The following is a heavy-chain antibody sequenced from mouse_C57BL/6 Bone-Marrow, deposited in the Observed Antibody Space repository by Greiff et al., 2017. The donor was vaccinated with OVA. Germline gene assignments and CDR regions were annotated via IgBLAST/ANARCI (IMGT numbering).Heavy chain of an antibody. CDR1: GYTFTSYW. V-gene: IGHV1-69*01. CDR3: ARRGGLLRWWYFDV. J-gene: IGHJ1*03. Sequence: QVQLQQPGAELVMPGASVKLSCKASGYTFTSYWMHWVKQRPGQGLEWIGEIDPSDSYTNYNQKFQGKSTLTVDKSSSTAYMQLSSLTSEDSAVYYCARRGGLLRWWYFDVWGTGTTVTVSS. D-gene: IGHD1-1*01. CDR2: IDPSDSYT.